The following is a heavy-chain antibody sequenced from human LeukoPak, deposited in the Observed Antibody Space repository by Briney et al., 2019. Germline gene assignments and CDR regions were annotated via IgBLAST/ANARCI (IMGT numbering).Heavy chain of an antibody. CDR1: GFTFSSYA. CDR3: AKHRGYDSSGYYSYFDY. V-gene: IGHV3-23*01. D-gene: IGHD3-22*01. CDR2: ISGSGGST. Sequence: GGSLRLSCAASGFTFSSYAMSWVRQAPGKGLEWVSAISGSGGSTYYADSVKGRFTISRDNSKNTLYLQMNSLRAEDTAVYYCAKHRGYDSSGYYSYFDYWGQGTLVTVSS. J-gene: IGHJ4*02.